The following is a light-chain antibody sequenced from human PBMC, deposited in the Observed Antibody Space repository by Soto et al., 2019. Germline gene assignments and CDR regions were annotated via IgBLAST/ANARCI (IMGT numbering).Light chain of an antibody. V-gene: IGLV2-14*01. Sequence: QSALTQPASVSGSPGQSITISCTGTSSDVGGYNYVSWYQQHPGKAPKLMIYEVSNRPSGVSNRFSGSKSGNTASLTISGLRSDDEATYYCAAWDDTLDAQVFGGGTQLTVL. CDR2: EVS. CDR1: SSDVGGYNY. J-gene: IGLJ7*01. CDR3: AAWDDTLDAQV.